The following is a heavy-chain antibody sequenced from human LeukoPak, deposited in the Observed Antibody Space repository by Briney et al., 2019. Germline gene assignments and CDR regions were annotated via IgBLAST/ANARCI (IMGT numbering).Heavy chain of an antibody. CDR2: ISGSGGST. Sequence: GGSLRLSCAASGFTFSSYAMSWVRQAPGKGLEWVSAISGSGGSTYYADSVKGRFTTSRDNSKNTLYLQMNSLRAEDTAVYYCAKFFGRSFTPYYFDYWGQGTLVTVSS. CDR3: AKFFGRSFTPYYFDY. CDR1: GFTFSSYA. J-gene: IGHJ4*02. D-gene: IGHD3-10*01. V-gene: IGHV3-23*01.